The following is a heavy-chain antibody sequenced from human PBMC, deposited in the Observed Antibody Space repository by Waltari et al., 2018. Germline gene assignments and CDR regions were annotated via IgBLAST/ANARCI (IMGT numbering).Heavy chain of an antibody. CDR1: GFTFSNAW. CDR3: TTPVVVVAARDY. Sequence: EVQLVESGGGLVKPGGSLRLSCAASGFTFSNAWMNWVRQAPGKGLEWVGRIKSKTDGGTTDDAAPVKGRFTISRDDSKNTLYLQMNSLKTEDTAVYYCTTPVVVVAARDYWGQGTLVTVSS. CDR2: IKSKTDGGTT. D-gene: IGHD2-15*01. V-gene: IGHV3-15*07. J-gene: IGHJ4*02.